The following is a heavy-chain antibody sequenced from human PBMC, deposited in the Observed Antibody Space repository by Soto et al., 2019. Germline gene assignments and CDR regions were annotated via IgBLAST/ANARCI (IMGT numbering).Heavy chain of an antibody. J-gene: IGHJ4*02. CDR2: ISGSGGST. V-gene: IGHV3-23*01. CDR1: GFTFSSYA. CDR3: RGVEGGYQYYFDY. Sequence: EVQLLESGGGLVQPGGSLRLSCAASGFTFSSYAMSWVRQAPGKGLEWVSAISGSGGSTYYADSVKGRFTISRDNSKNTLYLQMNSLRAEGTAVDYCRGVEGGYQYYFDYWGQGTLVTVSS. D-gene: IGHD3-10*01.